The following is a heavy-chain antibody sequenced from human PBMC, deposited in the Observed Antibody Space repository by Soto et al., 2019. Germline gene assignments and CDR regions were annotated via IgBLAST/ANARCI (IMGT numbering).Heavy chain of an antibody. D-gene: IGHD1-26*01. CDR1: GFTFSSYG. V-gene: IGHV3-23*01. CDR3: AKRRAAGGHSDS. CDR2: VSTGGSR. J-gene: IGHJ4*02. Sequence: GGSLRLASAASGFTFSSYGMGWFRQGSRKGQEWVAVVSTGGSRHYADSWRRQLSISRHDSKNTVSLPMDSLPDDDIALYFCAKRRAAGGHSDSLGQGAVVTLSP.